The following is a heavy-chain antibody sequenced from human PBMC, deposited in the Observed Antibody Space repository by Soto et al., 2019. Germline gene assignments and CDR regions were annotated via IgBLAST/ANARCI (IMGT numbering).Heavy chain of an antibody. V-gene: IGHV3-23*01. J-gene: IGHJ3*02. CDR1: GFSFSSYA. CDR3: AKGPDPGAFDI. D-gene: IGHD3-10*01. Sequence: EVQLLESGGGLVQPGGSLRLSCAASGFSFSSYAISWVRQAPGRGLAWVSTFRDTGDKTYYADSVKGRFTVSRDISQNTLYLQMNGLSPDDTAIYYCAKGPDPGAFDIWGQGTMVTVSS. CDR2: FRDTGDKT.